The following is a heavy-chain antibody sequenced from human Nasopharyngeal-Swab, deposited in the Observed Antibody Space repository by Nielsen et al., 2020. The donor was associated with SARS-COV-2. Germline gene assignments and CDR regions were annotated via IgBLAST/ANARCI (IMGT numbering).Heavy chain of an antibody. CDR3: AREHYYDSSGYYYYGMDV. CDR1: GFTFSSYA. J-gene: IGHJ6*02. D-gene: IGHD3-22*01. Sequence: GESLKISCAASGFTFSSYAMSWVRQAPGEGLEWVSAISGSGGSTYYADSVKGRFTISRDNSKNTLYLQMNSLRAEDTALYHCAREHYYDSSGYYYYGMDVWGQGTTVTVSS. V-gene: IGHV3-23*01. CDR2: ISGSGGST.